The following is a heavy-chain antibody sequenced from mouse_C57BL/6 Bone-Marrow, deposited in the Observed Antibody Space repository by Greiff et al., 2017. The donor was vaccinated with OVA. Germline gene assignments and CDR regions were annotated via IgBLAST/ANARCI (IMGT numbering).Heavy chain of an antibody. CDR3: AINYYGDY. Sequence: QVHVKQSGAELVKPGASVKMSCKASGYTFTSYWITWVKQRPGQGLEWIGDIYPGSGSTNYNEKFKSKATLTVDTSSSTAYMQLSSLTSEDSAVYYCAINYYGDYWGQGTTLTVSS. CDR2: IYPGSGST. J-gene: IGHJ2*01. CDR1: GYTFTSYW. V-gene: IGHV1-55*01.